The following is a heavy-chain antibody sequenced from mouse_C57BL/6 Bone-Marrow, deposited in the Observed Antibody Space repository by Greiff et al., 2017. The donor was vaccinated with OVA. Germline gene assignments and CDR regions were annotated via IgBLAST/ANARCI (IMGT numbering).Heavy chain of an antibody. J-gene: IGHJ3*01. CDR3: ARWAAWFAY. CDR1: GYTFTSYT. Sequence: QVQLQQSGAELARPGASVKMSCKASGYTFTSYTMHWVNQRPGQGLEWIGYINPSSGYTKYNQKFKDKATLTADKSSSTAYMQLSSLTSEDSAVYYCARWAAWFAYWGQGTLVTVSA. V-gene: IGHV1-4*01. CDR2: INPSSGYT.